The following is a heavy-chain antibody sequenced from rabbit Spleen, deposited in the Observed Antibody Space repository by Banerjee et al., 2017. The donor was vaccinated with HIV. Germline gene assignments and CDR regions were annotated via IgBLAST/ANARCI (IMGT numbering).Heavy chain of an antibody. Sequence: QEQLVESGGGLVQPEGSLTLTCKASGFSLSTSDYMCWVRQAPGKGLEWISCIAGSSSGFTYSATWAKGRFTISRTSSTTVTLRMTSLTAADRATYFCARDTGSSFSTYGMDLWGQGTLVTVS. CDR3: ARDTGSSFSTYGMDL. V-gene: IGHV1S45*01. D-gene: IGHD8-1*01. CDR2: IAGSSSGFT. CDR1: GFSLSTSDY. J-gene: IGHJ6*01.